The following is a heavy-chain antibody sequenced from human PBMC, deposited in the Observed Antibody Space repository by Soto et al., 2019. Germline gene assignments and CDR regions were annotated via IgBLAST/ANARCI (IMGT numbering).Heavy chain of an antibody. D-gene: IGHD3-3*01. CDR1: GGSLSSSNW. Sequence: PSATLSLTCAVSGGSLSSSNWWSWVRHPPWKGLELIGEIYHSGSTNYNPSLKSRVTISVDKSKNQFSLKLSSVTAADTAVYYCARDLEDRSGYYINLGYWGQGTLVTVSS. V-gene: IGHV4-4*02. J-gene: IGHJ4*02. CDR2: IYHSGST. CDR3: ARDLEDRSGYYINLGY.